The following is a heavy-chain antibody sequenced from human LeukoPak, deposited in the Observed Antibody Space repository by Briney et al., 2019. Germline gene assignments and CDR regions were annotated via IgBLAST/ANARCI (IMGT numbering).Heavy chain of an antibody. CDR3: AAQPARYYYGMDV. CDR1: GGSISSYY. Sequence: SETLSLTCTVSGGSISSYYWSWIRQPPGKGLEWIGYIYYRGSTNYNPSLKSRVTISVDTSKNQCSLKMSSVTAADTAVYYCAAQPARYYYGMDVWGQGTTVTVSS. J-gene: IGHJ6*02. D-gene: IGHD6-6*01. V-gene: IGHV4-59*01. CDR2: IYYRGST.